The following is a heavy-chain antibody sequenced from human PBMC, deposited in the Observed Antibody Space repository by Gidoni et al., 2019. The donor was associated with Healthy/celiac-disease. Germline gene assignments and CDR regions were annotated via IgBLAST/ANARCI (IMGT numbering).Heavy chain of an antibody. CDR2: ISGSGGST. D-gene: IGHD2-2*01. J-gene: IGHJ4*02. CDR3: AKDAVVVVPAANFDY. CDR1: VFSFRKYA. Sequence: EVQLLESGVGLVQPGGSLRLSCAASVFSFRKYAMSWVHHAPGKGLECVSSISGSGGSTYYEDSVKGRFTISRDNSKNTLYLQMNSLRAEDTAVYYCAKDAVVVVPAANFDYWGQGTLVTVSS. V-gene: IGHV3-23*01.